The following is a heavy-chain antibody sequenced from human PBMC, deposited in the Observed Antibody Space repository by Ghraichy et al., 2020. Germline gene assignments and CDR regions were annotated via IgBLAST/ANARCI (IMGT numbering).Heavy chain of an antibody. D-gene: IGHD6-19*01. CDR1: GGSISSSSYY. V-gene: IGHV4-39*07. CDR3: ATTDSSGWYYFDY. Sequence: SETLSLTCTVSGGSISSSSYYWGWIRQPPGKGLEWIGSIYYSGSTYYNPSLKSRVTISVDTSKNQFSLKLSSVTAADTAVYYCATTDSSGWYYFDYWGQGTLVTVSS. CDR2: IYYSGST. J-gene: IGHJ4*02.